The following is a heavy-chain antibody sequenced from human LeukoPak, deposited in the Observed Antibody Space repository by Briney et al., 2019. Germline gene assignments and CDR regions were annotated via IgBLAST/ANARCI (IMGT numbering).Heavy chain of an antibody. D-gene: IGHD6-6*01. Sequence: GGSLRLSCAASGFTFSGYGMHWVRQAPGKGLEWVAVISYDGSNKYYADSVKGRFTISRDNSKNTLYLQMNSLRAEDTAVYYCANGQLASYWGQGTLVTVSS. V-gene: IGHV3-30*18. CDR3: ANGQLASY. CDR2: ISYDGSNK. CDR1: GFTFSGYG. J-gene: IGHJ4*02.